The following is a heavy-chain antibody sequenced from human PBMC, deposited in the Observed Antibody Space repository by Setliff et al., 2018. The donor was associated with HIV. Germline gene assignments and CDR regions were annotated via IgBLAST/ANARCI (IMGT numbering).Heavy chain of an antibody. CDR2: MNPNSGNT. V-gene: IGHV1-8*02. Sequence: GASVKVSCKASGYTFTSYDINWVRQATGQGLEWMGWMNPNSGNTGYAQKFQGRVTMTRNTSISTAYMELSSLRSEDTAVYYCARDDPYCSGGSCPFDYWGQGTLVTVSS. CDR1: GYTFTSYD. J-gene: IGHJ4*02. CDR3: ARDDPYCSGGSCPFDY. D-gene: IGHD2-15*01.